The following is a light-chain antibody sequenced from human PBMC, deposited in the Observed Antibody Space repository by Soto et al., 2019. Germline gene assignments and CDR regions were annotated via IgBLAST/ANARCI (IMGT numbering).Light chain of an antibody. Sequence: QYMLTQPPSASGSPGQSLTISCTGTSSDVGAHNYVSWYQQNPGKAPKLMLYDVNKRPSGVPDRFSGSKSGNTASLTVSGLQAEDEADYYCSSYAGGNNWVFGGGTKLTVL. CDR3: SSYAGGNNWV. CDR1: SSDVGAHNY. CDR2: DVN. J-gene: IGLJ3*02. V-gene: IGLV2-8*01.